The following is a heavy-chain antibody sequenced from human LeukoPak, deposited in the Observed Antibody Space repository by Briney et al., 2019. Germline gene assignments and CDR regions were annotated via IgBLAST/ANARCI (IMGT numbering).Heavy chain of an antibody. J-gene: IGHJ4*02. V-gene: IGHV3-30-3*01. CDR1: GFNFSRYA. CDR3: ASLRDGYNSLNLDY. D-gene: IGHD5-24*01. CDR2: ISIDESNK. Sequence: GGSLRLSCAAFGFNFSRYAMHWVRQPPGKGLEWVAVISIDESNKNYIDSVKGRFTISRDNSKNTLYLQMSSLRTEDTAVCYCASLRDGYNSLNLDYWGQGTLVTVSS.